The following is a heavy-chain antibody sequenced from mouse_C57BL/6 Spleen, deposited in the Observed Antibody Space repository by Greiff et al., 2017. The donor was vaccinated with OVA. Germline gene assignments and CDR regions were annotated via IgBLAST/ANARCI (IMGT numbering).Heavy chain of an antibody. CDR1: GFNIKDDY. V-gene: IGHV14-4*01. CDR3: VITTVVDWYFDV. J-gene: IGHJ1*03. Sequence: EVQLQQSGAELVRPGASVKLSCTASGFNIKDDYMHWVKQRPEQGLEWIGWIDPENGDTEYASKFQGKATITADTSSNTAYLQLSSLTSEDPAVYYCVITTVVDWYFDVWGTGTTVTVSS. D-gene: IGHD1-1*01. CDR2: IDPENGDT.